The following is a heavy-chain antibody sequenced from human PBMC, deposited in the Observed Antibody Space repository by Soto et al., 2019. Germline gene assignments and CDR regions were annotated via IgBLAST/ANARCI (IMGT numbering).Heavy chain of an antibody. Sequence: GGSLRLSCAASGFTFSFYVMTWVRQVPGKGLEWVSGISGTGGTTSYADSVKGRFIISRDNSKNTLYLQMNRLRAEDTAVYYCAPDSYHCNPVGDFDNWGYGALVTVSS. CDR2: ISGTGGTT. D-gene: IGHD3-16*01. J-gene: IGHJ4*01. CDR3: APDSYHCNPVGDFDN. CDR1: GFTFSFYV. V-gene: IGHV3-23*01.